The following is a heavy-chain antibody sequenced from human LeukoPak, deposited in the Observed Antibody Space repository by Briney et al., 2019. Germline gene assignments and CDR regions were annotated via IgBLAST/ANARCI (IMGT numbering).Heavy chain of an antibody. J-gene: IGHJ3*02. CDR1: GFNFNTYG. D-gene: IGHD2-15*01. CDR2: IGHDGSFK. Sequence: GGSLRLSCTVSGFNFNTYGFHWFRQSPGKGLEWLAFIGHDGSFKYYADSVRGRFTISRDNFKNTLYLQMNSLRADDTALYHCAKDLSYSFDIWGQGTKVTVSS. CDR3: AKDLSYSFDI. V-gene: IGHV3-30*02.